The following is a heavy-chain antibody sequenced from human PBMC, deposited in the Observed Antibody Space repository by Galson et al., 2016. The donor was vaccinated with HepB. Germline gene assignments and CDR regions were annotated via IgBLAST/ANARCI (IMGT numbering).Heavy chain of an antibody. CDR1: GFTFSESG. CDR3: AKDKCGGDCAYTGVFDY. J-gene: IGHJ4*02. D-gene: IGHD2-21*02. V-gene: IGHV3-33*03. Sequence: SLRLSCAASGFTFSESGMHWVRQAPDKGLEWVATIWNDGSYKDYVDSVKGRFAVSRDNSKNTVFLQMDSLRAEDTAVYYCAKDKCGGDCAYTGVFDYWGPGTLVTVSS. CDR2: IWNDGSYK.